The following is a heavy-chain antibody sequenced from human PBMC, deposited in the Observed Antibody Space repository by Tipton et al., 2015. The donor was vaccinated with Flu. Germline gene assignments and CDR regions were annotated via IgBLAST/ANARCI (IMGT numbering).Heavy chain of an antibody. Sequence: QLVQSGAEVTKPGASVKVSCKASGYTFTDYYMHWVRQAPGQGLEWMGRINPNSGGTNYAQKFRGRLTMTRDTSISTAYMELSRLRSDDTAVYYCARDEIDIVVVPASDVFDYWGQGTLVTVSS. J-gene: IGHJ4*02. V-gene: IGHV1-2*06. CDR1: GYTFTDYY. CDR2: INPNSGGT. CDR3: ARDEIDIVVVPASDVFDY. D-gene: IGHD2-2*01.